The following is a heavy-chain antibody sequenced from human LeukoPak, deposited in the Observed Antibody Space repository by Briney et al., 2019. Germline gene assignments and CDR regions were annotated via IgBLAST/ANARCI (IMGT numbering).Heavy chain of an antibody. CDR3: ASWGAGTKGLY. CDR1: GLTFSDHA. J-gene: IGHJ4*02. CDR2: ISGSSGNT. V-gene: IGHV3-23*01. Sequence: GGSLRLSCAASGLTFSDHAMGWVRQAPGKGLEWVSSISGSSGNTYYADSVKGRYSISRDNSKNTLFLQINRLRAEDTAIYYCASWGAGTKGLYWGQGTLVTVSS. D-gene: IGHD1-1*01.